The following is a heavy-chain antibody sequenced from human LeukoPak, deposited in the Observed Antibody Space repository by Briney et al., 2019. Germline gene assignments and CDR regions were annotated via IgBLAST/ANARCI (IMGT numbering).Heavy chain of an antibody. V-gene: IGHV3-23*01. CDR2: ISGSGGST. D-gene: IGHD1-26*01. CDR3: AKDLGIVGAPPDY. Sequence: GGPLRLSCAASGFTFSSYAMSWVRQAPGKGLEWVSAISGSGGSTYYADSVKGRFTISRDNSKNTLYLQMNSLRAEDTAVYYCAKDLGIVGAPPDYWGQGTLVTVSS. CDR1: GFTFSSYA. J-gene: IGHJ4*02.